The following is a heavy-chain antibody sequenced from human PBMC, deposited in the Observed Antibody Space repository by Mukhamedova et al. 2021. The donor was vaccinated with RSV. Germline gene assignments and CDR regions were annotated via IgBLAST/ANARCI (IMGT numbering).Heavy chain of an antibody. D-gene: IGHD5-18*01. CDR3: AREVDTAYFDY. CDR2: IKQDGSEK. CDR1: STWG. Sequence: STWGMSWVRQAPGKGLEWVANIKQDGSEKYYVDSVKGRFTISRDNAKNSLYLQMNSLRAEDTAVYYCAREVDTAYFDYWGQGTLVTVS. J-gene: IGHJ4*02. V-gene: IGHV3-7*01.